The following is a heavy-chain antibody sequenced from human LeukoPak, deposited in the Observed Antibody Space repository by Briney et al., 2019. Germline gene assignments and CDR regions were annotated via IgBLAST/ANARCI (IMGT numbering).Heavy chain of an antibody. CDR2: KHYSGTT. CDR1: GGSITGFY. D-gene: IGHD3-22*01. V-gene: IGHV4-59*08. Sequence: SETLSLTCTVSGGSITGFYWSWIRQFPGKGLEWIGYKHYSGTTHYNPSLESRVTISVDTSKNQFSLKLTSVTAADSAVYYCARHHDSGYYYFDDWGQGTLVTVSS. CDR3: ARHHDSGYYYFDD. J-gene: IGHJ4*02.